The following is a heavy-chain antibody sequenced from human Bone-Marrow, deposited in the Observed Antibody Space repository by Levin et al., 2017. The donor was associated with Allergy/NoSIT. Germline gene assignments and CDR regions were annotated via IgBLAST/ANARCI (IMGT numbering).Heavy chain of an antibody. CDR1: GLTVGINY. CDR3: ARSPPYYFDL. J-gene: IGHJ4*02. Sequence: GESLKISCVASGLTVGINYMSWVRQAPGKGLEWVSVIYSDGTTYYADSVKGRFTISRDNSKNTLHLQMSSLRADDTAMYYCARSPPYYFDLWGQGTLVTVSS. V-gene: IGHV3-53*01. CDR2: IYSDGTT.